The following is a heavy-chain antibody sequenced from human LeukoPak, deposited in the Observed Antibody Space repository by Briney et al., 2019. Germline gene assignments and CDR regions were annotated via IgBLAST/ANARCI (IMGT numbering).Heavy chain of an antibody. CDR3: ARMGRELDC. J-gene: IGHJ4*02. CDR1: GFTFTDYY. D-gene: IGHD1-1*01. V-gene: IGHV3-11*01. Sequence: GRSLRLSCAASGFTFTDYYMTWIRQAPGKGLEWVSYISGSGSNRDYADSVKGRFTISRDNAENSLYLQLNNLRAEDTAVYYCARMGRELDCWGQGTRVTVSS. CDR2: ISGSGSNR.